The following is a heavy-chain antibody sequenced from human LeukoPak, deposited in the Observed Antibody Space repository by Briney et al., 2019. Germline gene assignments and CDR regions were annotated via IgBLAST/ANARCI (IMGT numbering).Heavy chain of an antibody. CDR1: GGSISSGDYY. CDR3: ARSDLYSNPHFDY. V-gene: IGHV4-30-4*08. D-gene: IGHD4-11*01. J-gene: IGHJ4*02. Sequence: SETLSLTCTVSGGSISSGDYYWSWLRQPPGKGLVWIVYIYCSGSTYYNPSLKSRVTISVDTSKNQFSLKLSSVTAADTALYYCARSDLYSNPHFDYWGQGTLVTVSS. CDR2: IYCSGST.